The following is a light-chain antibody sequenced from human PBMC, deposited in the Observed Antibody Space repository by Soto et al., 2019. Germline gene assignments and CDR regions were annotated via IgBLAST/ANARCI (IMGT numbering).Light chain of an antibody. CDR2: DAS. V-gene: IGKV3-11*01. CDR3: QQRSNWPWT. J-gene: IGKJ1*01. Sequence: EIVLTQSPATLSLSPVERATLSCRSSLSVTSNYLAWYQQKPGQAPRLLIYDASNRATGIPARFSGSGSGTDFTLTISSLEPEDFAVYYCQQRSNWPWTFGQGTKVDIK. CDR1: LSVTSNY.